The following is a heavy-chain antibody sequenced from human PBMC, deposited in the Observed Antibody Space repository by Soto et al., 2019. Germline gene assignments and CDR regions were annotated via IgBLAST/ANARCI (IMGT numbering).Heavy chain of an antibody. CDR1: GGTISSYY. CDR3: ARGPIVGATTGDFDY. V-gene: IGHV4-59*01. D-gene: IGHD1-26*01. J-gene: IGHJ4*02. Sequence: PSETLSLTCSVSGGTISSYYWSWIRQPPGKGLEWIGYIYYSGSTNYNPSLKSRVTISVDTSKNQFSLKLSSVTAADTAVYYCARGPIVGATTGDFDYWGQGTLVTVSS. CDR2: IYYSGST.